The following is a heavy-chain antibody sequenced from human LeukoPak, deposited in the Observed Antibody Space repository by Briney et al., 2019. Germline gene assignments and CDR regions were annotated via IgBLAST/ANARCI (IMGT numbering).Heavy chain of an antibody. CDR2: IYYSKNT. CDR3: ASPRGFSYGYFDH. V-gene: IGHV4-39*01. J-gene: IGHJ4*02. Sequence: PSETLSLTCTVSGGSISSNSAYWGWIRQPPGKGLEWIGSIYYSKNTYYNPSLKSRVTISADTSKNQFSLRLDSVSAADTAVYCCASPRGFSYGYFDHWGQGSLVTVSS. D-gene: IGHD5-18*01. CDR1: GGSISSNSAY.